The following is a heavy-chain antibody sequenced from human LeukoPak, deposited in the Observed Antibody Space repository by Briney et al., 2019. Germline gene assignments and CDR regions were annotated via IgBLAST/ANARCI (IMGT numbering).Heavy chain of an antibody. Sequence: GGSLKPSCAAPAFPFSSYEMNWVRRAPGKLLEWVSYISSSGSTIYYADSVKGRFTISRENAKNSLYLQMNSLRAEDTAVYYCARDYSSTGVFDYWGQGTLVTVSS. D-gene: IGHD6-19*01. V-gene: IGHV3-48*03. CDR2: ISSSGSTI. CDR1: AFPFSSYE. J-gene: IGHJ4*02. CDR3: ARDYSSTGVFDY.